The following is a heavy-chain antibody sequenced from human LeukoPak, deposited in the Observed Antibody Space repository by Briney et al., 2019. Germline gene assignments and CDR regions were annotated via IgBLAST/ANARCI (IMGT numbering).Heavy chain of an antibody. CDR1: GGSFSGYY. J-gene: IGHJ4*02. Sequence: PSETLSLTCAVYGGSFSGYYWSWIRQPPGKGLEWIGEINHSGSTNYNPSLKSRVTISVDTSKNQFSLKLSSVTAADTAVYYCAKGHRVIIGYWGQGTLVTVSS. CDR3: AKGHRVIIGY. D-gene: IGHD3-3*01. V-gene: IGHV4-34*01. CDR2: INHSGST.